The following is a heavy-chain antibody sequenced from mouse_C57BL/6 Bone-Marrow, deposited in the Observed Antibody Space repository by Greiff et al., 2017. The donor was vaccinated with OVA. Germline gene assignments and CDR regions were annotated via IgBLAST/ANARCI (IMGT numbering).Heavy chain of an antibody. V-gene: IGHV1-7*01. CDR2: ITPSSGYT. CDR3: ARSLGDGWRFLAY. D-gene: IGHD2-3*01. J-gene: IGHJ3*01. CDR1: GYTFTSYW. Sequence: VQLQQSGAELAKPGASVTLSCKASGYTFTSYWMHWVQPRPGQGLEWIGYITPSSGYTKYNQKFTDKATLTGDKSSSTADMQLSSRTYEDSAVYYCARSLGDGWRFLAYWGQGTLVTVSA.